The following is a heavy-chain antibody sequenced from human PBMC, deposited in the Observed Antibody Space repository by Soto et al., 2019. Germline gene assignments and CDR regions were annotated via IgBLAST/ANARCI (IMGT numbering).Heavy chain of an antibody. V-gene: IGHV1-46*03. CDR3: ARASGGSGSYSEEYYFDY. J-gene: IGHJ4*02. Sequence: QVQLVQSGAEVKKPGASVKVSCKASGYTFTSYYMHWVRQAPGQGLEWMGIINPSGGSTSYAQKFQGRVTMTGDTSTSTVYMELSSRRSEDTALYYCARASGGSGSYSEEYYFDYWGQGTLVTVSS. CDR1: GYTFTSYY. CDR2: INPSGGST. D-gene: IGHD3-10*01.